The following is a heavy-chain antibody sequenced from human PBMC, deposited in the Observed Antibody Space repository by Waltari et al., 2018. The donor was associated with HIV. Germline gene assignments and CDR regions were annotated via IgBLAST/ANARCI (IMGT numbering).Heavy chain of an antibody. Sequence: GGSLRISCAASGITLSDAWLSWIRQAPGKGLEWVGRIKSKSEGGTTDYAAPVKGRFIISRDDSKNTLYLQMNSLRTEDTGVYYCTADSWGKGILVTVSS. CDR3: TADS. CDR1: GITLSDAW. V-gene: IGHV3-15*01. CDR2: IKSKSEGGTT. J-gene: IGHJ4*02.